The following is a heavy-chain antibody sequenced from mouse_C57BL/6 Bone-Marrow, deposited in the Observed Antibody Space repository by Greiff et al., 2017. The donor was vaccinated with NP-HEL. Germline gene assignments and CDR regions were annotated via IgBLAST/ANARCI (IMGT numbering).Heavy chain of an antibody. CDR3: ARRIYYDYDGGFDD. D-gene: IGHD2-4*01. CDR2: FYPGSGSI. V-gene: IGHV1-62-2*01. J-gene: IGHJ2*01. Sequence: QVQLKESGAELVKPGASVKLSCKASGYTFTEYTIHWVKQRPGQGLEWIGWFYPGSGSIKYNEKFKDKATLTADKSSSTVYMELSRLTSEDSAVYFCARRIYYDYDGGFDDWGQGTTLTVSS. CDR1: GYTFTEYT.